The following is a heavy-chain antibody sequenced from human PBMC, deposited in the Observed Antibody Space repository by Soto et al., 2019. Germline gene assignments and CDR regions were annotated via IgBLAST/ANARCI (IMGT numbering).Heavy chain of an antibody. CDR1: GGTFSSYA. CDR3: ARGRFGSGSYLVDWFDP. CDR2: IIPIFGTA. Sequence: ASVKVSCKASGGTFSSYAISWVRQAPGQGLEWMGGIIPIFGTANYAQKFQGRVTITADESTSTAYMDRSSLRSEDTAVYYCARGRFGSGSYLVDWFDPWGQGTLVTVSS. J-gene: IGHJ5*02. D-gene: IGHD3-10*01. V-gene: IGHV1-69*13.